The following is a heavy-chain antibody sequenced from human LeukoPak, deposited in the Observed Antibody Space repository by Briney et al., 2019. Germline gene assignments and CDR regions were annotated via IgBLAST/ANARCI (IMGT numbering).Heavy chain of an antibody. CDR3: ARAGSFRFDY. V-gene: IGHV3-74*01. J-gene: IGHJ4*02. Sequence: QTGGSVRLFCAACVFPFSNSWMHGVRQSRGRGLLWVSCMNSDGSITNYADSVKGRFTISRDNARNTLYLQIHTLTVEDTAVYYCARAGSFRFDYWGQGTLVTVSS. CDR2: MNSDGSIT. CDR1: VFPFSNSW. D-gene: IGHD1-14*01.